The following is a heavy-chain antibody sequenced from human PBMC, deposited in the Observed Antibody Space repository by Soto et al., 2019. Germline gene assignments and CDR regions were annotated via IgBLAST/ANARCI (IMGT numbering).Heavy chain of an antibody. D-gene: IGHD3-3*01. V-gene: IGHV1-2*02. Sequence: ASVKVSCKASGYTFTGYYMHWVRQAPGQGLEWMGWINPNSGGTNYAQKFQGRVTMTRDTSISTAYMELSRLRSDDTAVYYCARARPFGVANYGMDVWGQGTTVTVSS. CDR1: GYTFTGYY. CDR3: ARARPFGVANYGMDV. CDR2: INPNSGGT. J-gene: IGHJ6*02.